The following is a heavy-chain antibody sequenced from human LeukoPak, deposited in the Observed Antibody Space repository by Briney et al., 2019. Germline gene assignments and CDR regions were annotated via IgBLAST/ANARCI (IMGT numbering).Heavy chain of an antibody. J-gene: IGHJ4*02. Sequence: PGRSLRLSCAASGFSFSLYGMHWVRQAPGKGLEWVADISYDGGNIYYGDSVKGRFTISRDNSKNTLYLQMNSLRAEDTAVYYCARDLGGTDRGVFDYWGQGTLVTVSS. V-gene: IGHV3-30*03. D-gene: IGHD3-16*01. CDR1: GFSFSLYG. CDR3: ARDLGGTDRGVFDY. CDR2: ISYDGGNI.